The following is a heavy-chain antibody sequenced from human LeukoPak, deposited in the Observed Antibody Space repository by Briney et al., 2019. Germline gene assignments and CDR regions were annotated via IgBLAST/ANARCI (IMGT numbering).Heavy chain of an antibody. CDR3: ASPPPYAPTGAFDI. CDR2: INTNTGNP. Sequence: ASVKVSCKASGYSFTSYAMNWVRQAPGQGLEWMGWINTNTGNPTYAQGFTGRFVFSLDTSVSTAYLQISSLKAEDTAVYYCASPPPYAPTGAFDIWGQGTMVTVSS. D-gene: IGHD4-17*01. V-gene: IGHV7-4-1*02. J-gene: IGHJ3*02. CDR1: GYSFTSYA.